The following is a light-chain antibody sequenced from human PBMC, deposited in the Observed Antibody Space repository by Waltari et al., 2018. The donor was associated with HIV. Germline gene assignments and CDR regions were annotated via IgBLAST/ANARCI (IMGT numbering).Light chain of an antibody. CDR1: SSNIGSNI. J-gene: IGLJ3*02. CDR3: AAWDDSLNGWV. CDR2: SNN. V-gene: IGLV1-44*01. Sequence: QSVLTQPPSASGTPGPRVTISCSGSSSNIGSNIVTWYQQLPGTAPKLLIYSNNQRPSGVPDRFSGSKSGTSASLAISGLQSEDEADYYCAAWDDSLNGWVFGGGTKLTVL.